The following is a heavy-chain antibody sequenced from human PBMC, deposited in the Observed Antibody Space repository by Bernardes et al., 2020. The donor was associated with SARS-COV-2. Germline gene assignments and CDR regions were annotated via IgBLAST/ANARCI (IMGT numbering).Heavy chain of an antibody. CDR3: ARGSIAAAGLGVY. D-gene: IGHD6-13*01. CDR1: GYTFTSYD. V-gene: IGHV1-8*01. CDR2: MNPNSGNT. J-gene: IGHJ4*02. Sequence: ASLKVSCKASGYTFTSYDINWVRQATGQGLEWMGWMNPNSGNTGYAQKFQGRVTMTRNTSISTAYMELSSLRSEDTAVYYCARGSIAAAGLGVYWGQGTLVTVSS.